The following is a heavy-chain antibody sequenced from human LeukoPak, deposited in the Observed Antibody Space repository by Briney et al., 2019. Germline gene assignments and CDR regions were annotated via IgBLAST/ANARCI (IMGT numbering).Heavy chain of an antibody. CDR1: GFTFSSYA. CDR3: ARDVGRSYYGSGSYYTFDY. CDR2: ISGSGGST. V-gene: IGHV3-23*01. Sequence: GGSLRLSCAASGFTFSSYAMSWVRQAPGKGPEWVSAISGSGGSTYYADSVKGRFTISRDNSKNTLYLQMNSLRAEDTAVYYCARDVGRSYYGSGSYYTFDYWGQGTLVTVSS. J-gene: IGHJ4*02. D-gene: IGHD3-10*01.